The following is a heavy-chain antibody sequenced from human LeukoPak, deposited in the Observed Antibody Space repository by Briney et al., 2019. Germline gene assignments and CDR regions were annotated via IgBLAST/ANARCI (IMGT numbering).Heavy chain of an antibody. J-gene: IGHJ3*01. CDR3: ARSSYSSSSSV. V-gene: IGHV3-48*01. Sequence: GGSLRLSCAASGFTFSSYSMNWVRQAPGKGLEWVSYISSSSSTIYYADSVKGRFTISRDNAKNSLYLQMNSLRAEDTAVYYCARSSYSSSSSVWGQGTMVTVFS. CDR1: GFTFSSYS. D-gene: IGHD6-6*01. CDR2: ISSSSSTI.